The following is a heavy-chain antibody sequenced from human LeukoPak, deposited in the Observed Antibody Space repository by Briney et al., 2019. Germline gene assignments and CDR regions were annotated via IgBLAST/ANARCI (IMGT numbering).Heavy chain of an antibody. CDR2: IIASSGST. CDR1: GFSFNNYA. CDR3: AKGANEAALK. Sequence: GGSLRLSCAASGFSFNNYAMSWVRQAPGKGLEWAALIIASSGSTLYADSVKGRFTISRDNSKNTVYLQMNSLRAEDTAVYYCAKGANEAALKWGQGTLVTVSS. V-gene: IGHV3-23*01. J-gene: IGHJ4*02. D-gene: IGHD2-8*01.